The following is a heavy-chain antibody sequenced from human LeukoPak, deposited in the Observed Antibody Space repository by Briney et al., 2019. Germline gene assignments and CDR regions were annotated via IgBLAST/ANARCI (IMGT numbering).Heavy chain of an antibody. D-gene: IGHD2-2*01. J-gene: IGHJ5*02. CDR3: ARHTLLVGCLSTSCPFGRWFDP. CDR1: GYIFTDSW. Sequence: GESLKISCKGSGYIFTDSWIAWVRQMPGKGVEWMGIINPVNSDTVYSPSFQGQVTMSVDKSISTAYLQWSSLEASDTAIYYCARHTLLVGCLSTSCPFGRWFDPWGQGTLVTVSS. V-gene: IGHV5-51*01. CDR2: INPVNSDT.